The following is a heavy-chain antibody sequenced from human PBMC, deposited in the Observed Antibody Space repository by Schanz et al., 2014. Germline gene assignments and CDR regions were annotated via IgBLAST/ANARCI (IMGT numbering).Heavy chain of an antibody. CDR3: ARARSGYDILTGNSPILRGFDP. CDR2: IYDTGST. CDR1: GFTFSNTW. Sequence: VQLVESGGGLVKPGGSLRLSCAASGFTFSNTWMSWVRQAPGKGLEWIGYIYDTGSTYYNPSLKSRVTISVDTSKNQFSLRLSSVTAADTAVYFCARARSGYDILTGNSPILRGFDPWGQGTLVTVSS. V-gene: IGHV4-59*12. J-gene: IGHJ5*02. D-gene: IGHD3-9*01.